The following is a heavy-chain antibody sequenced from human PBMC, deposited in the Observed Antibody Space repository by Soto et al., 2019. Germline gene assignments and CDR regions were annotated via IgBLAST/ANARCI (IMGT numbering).Heavy chain of an antibody. J-gene: IGHJ3*02. V-gene: IGHV4-34*01. CDR2: ITHSGST. CDR1: GGSFSGYY. D-gene: IGHD2-8*01. Sequence: QVQLQQWGAGLLKPSETLSLTCAVYGGSFSGYYCSWIRQPPGKGLEWIGEITHSGSTNDNTSLKGRVTISVDTSTNQFSLTLSSVTAADTAVYYCARGYEDAFDIWGQGTMVTVSS. CDR3: ARGYEDAFDI.